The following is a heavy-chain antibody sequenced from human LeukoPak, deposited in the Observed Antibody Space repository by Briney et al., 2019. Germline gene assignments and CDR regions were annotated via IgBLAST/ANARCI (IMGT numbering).Heavy chain of an antibody. J-gene: IGHJ4*02. CDR3: ARGAGVAALSTLDY. CDR2: MNPNSGNT. V-gene: IGHV1-8*01. CDR1: GYTFTSYD. D-gene: IGHD6-13*01. Sequence: ASVKVSCKASGYTFTSYDINWVRQATGQGLEWMGWMNPNSGNTGYAQKFQGRVTMTRNTSISTAYMELSSLRSEGTAVYYCARGAGVAALSTLDYWGQGTLVTVSS.